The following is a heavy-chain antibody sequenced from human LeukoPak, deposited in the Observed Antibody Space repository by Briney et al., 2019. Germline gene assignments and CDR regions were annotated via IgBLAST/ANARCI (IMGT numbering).Heavy chain of an antibody. CDR3: ARESAGGGSWFDP. J-gene: IGHJ5*02. V-gene: IGHV1-18*01. CDR2: ISTYNGNT. D-gene: IGHD3-16*01. CDR1: GYTFNNYG. Sequence: GASVKVSCKASGYTFNNYGITWVRQAPGQGLEWMGWISTYNGNTKYAHKLQGRVTMTTDTSTSTAFMELRSLRSDDTAVYYCARESAGGGSWFDPWGQGTLVTVSS.